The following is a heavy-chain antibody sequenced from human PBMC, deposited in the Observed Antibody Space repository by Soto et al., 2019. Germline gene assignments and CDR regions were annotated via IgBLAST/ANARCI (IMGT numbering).Heavy chain of an antibody. CDR1: GFTFTRYS. V-gene: IGHV3-21*06. J-gene: IGHJ4*02. CDR2: ISSTTNYI. Sequence: GGSLRLSCAASGFTFTRYSMNWVRQAPGKGLEWVSSISSTTNYIYYGDSMKGRFTISRDNAKNSLYLELNSLRAEDTAVYYCARESEDLTSNFDYWGQGTLVTVSS. CDR3: ARESEDLTSNFDY.